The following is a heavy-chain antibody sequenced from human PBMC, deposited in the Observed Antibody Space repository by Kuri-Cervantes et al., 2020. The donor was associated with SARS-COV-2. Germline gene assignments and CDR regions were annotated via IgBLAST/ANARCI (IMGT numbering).Heavy chain of an antibody. CDR1: GYTFTSYY. V-gene: IGHV1-46*01. CDR2: INPSGGST. CDR3: ARRAPEYYYDSSGFDY. Sequence: ASVKVSCKASGYTFTSYYMHWVRQAPGQGLEWMGIINPSGGSTNYAQKLQGRVTMTTDTSTSTAYMELRSLRSDDTAVYYCARRAPEYYYDSSGFDYWGQGTLVTVSS. J-gene: IGHJ4*02. D-gene: IGHD3-22*01.